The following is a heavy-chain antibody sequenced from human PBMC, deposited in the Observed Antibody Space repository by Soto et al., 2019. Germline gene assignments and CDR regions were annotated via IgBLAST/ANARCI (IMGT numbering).Heavy chain of an antibody. J-gene: IGHJ5*02. CDR1: GGSISSYY. CDR2: IYYSGST. Sequence: QVQLQESGPGLVKPSETLSLTCTVSGGSISSYYWSWIRQPPGTGLEWIGYIYYSGSTNYNPSLKSRVTISVDTSKNQFSLKLSSVTAADTAVYYCARRDGDYVGIDPWGQGTLVTVSS. V-gene: IGHV4-59*08. CDR3: ARRDGDYVGIDP. D-gene: IGHD4-17*01.